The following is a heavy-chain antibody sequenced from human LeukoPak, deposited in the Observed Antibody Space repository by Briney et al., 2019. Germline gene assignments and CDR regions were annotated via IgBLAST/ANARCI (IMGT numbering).Heavy chain of an antibody. V-gene: IGHV3-30*02. J-gene: IGHJ3*02. CDR1: GFTFSTYG. Sequence: GGSLRLSCAASGFTFSTYGMHWVRQAPGKGLEWVAFIRYDGSNKYYADSVKGRFTISRDNSKNTLYLQMNSLSTEDTAVYYCATSLSRDYDYVWGSYRYSNAFDIWGQGTMVTVSS. CDR3: ATSLSRDYDYVWGSYRYSNAFDI. D-gene: IGHD3-16*02. CDR2: IRYDGSNK.